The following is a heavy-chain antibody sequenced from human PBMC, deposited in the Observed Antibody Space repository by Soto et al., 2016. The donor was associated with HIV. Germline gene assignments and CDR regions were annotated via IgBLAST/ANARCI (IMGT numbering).Heavy chain of an antibody. D-gene: IGHD6-13*01. CDR1: GFTVSSNY. V-gene: IGHV3-66*01. CDR3: AISYSSSWSPYYYYGMDV. CDR2: IYSGGST. J-gene: IGHJ6*02. Sequence: EEQLVESGGGLVQPGGCLRLSCAASGFTVSSNYMNWVRQAPGKGLEWVSVIYSGGSTYYADSVKGRFTISRDNSKNTLYLQMNSLRAEDTAVYYCAISYSSSWSPYYYYGMDVWGQGTTVTVSS.